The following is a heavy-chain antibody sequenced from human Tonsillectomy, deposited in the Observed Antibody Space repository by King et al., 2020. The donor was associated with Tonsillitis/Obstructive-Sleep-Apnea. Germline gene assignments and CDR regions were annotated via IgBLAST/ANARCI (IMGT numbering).Heavy chain of an antibody. Sequence: VQLVQSGAEVKKPGASLKISCKGSGYSFTSYWIGWVRQMPGKGLEWMGIIYPGDSDTRYSPSFQGQVTISADKSISTAYLQWSSLKASDTDMYYCARPYCGGDCYLYAFDIWGKGTMVTVSS. J-gene: IGHJ3*02. V-gene: IGHV5-51*01. CDR3: ARPYCGGDCYLYAFDI. CDR2: IYPGDSDT. D-gene: IGHD2-21*01. CDR1: GYSFTSYW.